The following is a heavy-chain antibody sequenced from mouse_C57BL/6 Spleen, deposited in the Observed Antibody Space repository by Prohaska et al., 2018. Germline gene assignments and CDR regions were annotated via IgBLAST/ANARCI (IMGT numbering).Heavy chain of an antibody. CDR1: GFTFSGFW. V-gene: IGHV11-2*01. J-gene: IGHJ1*03. D-gene: IGHD2-5*01. CDR3: MRYSKYSYFDV. CDR2: INSDGSAI. Sequence: EVQLLETGGGLVQPGGSRGLSCEGSGFTFSGFWMSWVRQTPGKTLEWIGDINSDGSAINYAPSIKDRFTIFRDNDKSTLYLQMSNVRSEDTTKYFCMRYSKYSYFDVWGTETKDTGSS.